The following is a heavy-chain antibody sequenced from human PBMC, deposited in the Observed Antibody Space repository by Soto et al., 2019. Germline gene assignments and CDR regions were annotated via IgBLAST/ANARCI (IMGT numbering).Heavy chain of an antibody. CDR1: EFSFRSYW. J-gene: IGHJ4*02. CDR2: INEDGSQK. CDR3: SRGGRYGWYFDY. V-gene: IGHV3-7*01. Sequence: GGSLRLSCTASEFSFRSYWMTWARQAPGKGLEWVALINEDGSQKYYVGSVKGRFIISRDNAKDSVYMQMDSLRAGDTAVYFWSRGGRYGWYFDYWGQGTLVTVSS. D-gene: IGHD5-18*01.